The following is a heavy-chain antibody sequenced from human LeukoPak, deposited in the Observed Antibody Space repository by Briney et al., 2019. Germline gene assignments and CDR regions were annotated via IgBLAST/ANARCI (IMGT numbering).Heavy chain of an antibody. D-gene: IGHD1-1*01. V-gene: IGHV4-59*11. CDR3: ARGPTGTYSY. CDR2: IHDSGIT. Sequence: SETLSLTCTVSSGSIRSPYWSWIRQPPGKGLEWIGYIHDSGITNYNPSLKSRVTMSVGTSKKQFALKLSSVTAADTAVYYCARGPTGTYSYWGQGTLVTVSS. CDR1: SGSIRSPY. J-gene: IGHJ4*02.